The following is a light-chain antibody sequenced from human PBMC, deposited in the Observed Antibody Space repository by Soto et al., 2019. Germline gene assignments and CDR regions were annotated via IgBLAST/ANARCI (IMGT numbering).Light chain of an antibody. CDR2: DVS. V-gene: IGKV1-5*01. J-gene: IGKJ1*01. CDR1: QTINTW. CDR3: QHYNSYPWT. Sequence: DIQMTQSPSALSASVGDRVTITCRASQTINTWLAWYQQKPGKAPKLLIYDVSSLESGVPSRFSGSGSGTEFTLTISSLQPDDFATYYCQHYNSYPWTFGQGTKVDI.